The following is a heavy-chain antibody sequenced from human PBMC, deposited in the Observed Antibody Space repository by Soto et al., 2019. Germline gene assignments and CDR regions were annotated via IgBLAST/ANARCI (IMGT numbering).Heavy chain of an antibody. CDR2: IYYSGST. CDR3: VRLRYCSSTSCHRFDP. D-gene: IGHD2-2*02. Sequence: SETLALTCTVSGGTISSRGYYWSWIRQHPGKGLEWIGHIYYSGSTYYNPSLKSRVTISVDTSKNQFSLKLSSVTAADTAVYYCVRLRYCSSTSCHRFDPWGQGTLVTVSS. CDR1: GGTISSRGYY. J-gene: IGHJ5*02. V-gene: IGHV4-31*03.